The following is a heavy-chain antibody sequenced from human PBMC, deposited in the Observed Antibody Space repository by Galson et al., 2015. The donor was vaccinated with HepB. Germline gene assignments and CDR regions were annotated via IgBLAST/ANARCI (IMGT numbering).Heavy chain of an antibody. D-gene: IGHD1-26*01. V-gene: IGHV3-30*03. J-gene: IGHJ4*02. CDR2: ISYDGSYK. CDR1: GFTFSNYG. CDR3: ASAKVGTTYFDY. Sequence: LRLSCAASGFTFSNYGMHWVRQAPGKGLEWVALISYDGSYKYYEDSVKGRFTISRDQIENTLYLQIDSLRPEDTAVYYRASAKVGTTYFDYWGQGTLVTVSS.